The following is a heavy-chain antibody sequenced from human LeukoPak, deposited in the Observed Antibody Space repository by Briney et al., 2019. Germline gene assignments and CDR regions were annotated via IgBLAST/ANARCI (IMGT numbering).Heavy chain of an antibody. D-gene: IGHD3-3*01. CDR2: INHSGST. CDR1: GGSFSGYY. V-gene: IGHV4-34*01. Sequence: SETLSLTCAVYGGSFSGYYWSWIRQPPGKGLEWIREINHSGSTNYNPSLKSRVTISVDTSKNQFSLKLSSVTAADTAVYYCARGWSGYDFRDYFDYWGQGTLVTVSS. CDR3: ARGWSGYDFRDYFDY. J-gene: IGHJ4*02.